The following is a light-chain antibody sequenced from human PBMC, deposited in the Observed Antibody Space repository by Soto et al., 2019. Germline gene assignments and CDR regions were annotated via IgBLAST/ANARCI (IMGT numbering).Light chain of an antibody. CDR1: QSIRYW. V-gene: IGKV1-5*01. CDR2: GAS. J-gene: IGKJ1*01. Sequence: DIQMTQSPSTLSASVGDRVTITCRASQSIRYWVACYQHKRGKAPKLLIYGASTVEMVVPTRFSGSGSGTEFTLIISIQPDDDFANYCCQLYNFLSTFGHGTKVDI. CDR3: QLYNFLST.